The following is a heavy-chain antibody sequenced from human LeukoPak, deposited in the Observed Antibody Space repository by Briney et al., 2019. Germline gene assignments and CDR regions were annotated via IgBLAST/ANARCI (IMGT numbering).Heavy chain of an antibody. CDR1: GGSFSGYY. CDR3: ARELGSYYDSSGYYYSGHFDY. J-gene: IGHJ4*02. V-gene: IGHV4-59*01. Sequence: PSETLSLTCAVYGGSFSGYYWSWIRQPPGKGLEWIGYIYYSGSTNYNPSLKSRVTISVDTSKNQFSLKLSSVTAADTAVYYCARELGSYYDSSGYYYSGHFDYWGQGTLVTVSS. D-gene: IGHD3-22*01. CDR2: IYYSGST.